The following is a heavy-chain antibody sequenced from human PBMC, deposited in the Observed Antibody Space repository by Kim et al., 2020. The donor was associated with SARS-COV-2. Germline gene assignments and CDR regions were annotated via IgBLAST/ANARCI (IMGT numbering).Heavy chain of an antibody. V-gene: IGHV4-39*07. Sequence: SETLSLTCTVSGGSISSSSYYWGWIRQPPGKGLEWIGSIYYSGSTYYNPSLKSRVTISVDTSKNQSSLKLSSVTAADTAVYYCARGIRPTYYFDYWGQGTLVTVSS. J-gene: IGHJ4*02. CDR2: IYYSGST. D-gene: IGHD3-16*01. CDR3: ARGIRPTYYFDY. CDR1: GGSISSSSYY.